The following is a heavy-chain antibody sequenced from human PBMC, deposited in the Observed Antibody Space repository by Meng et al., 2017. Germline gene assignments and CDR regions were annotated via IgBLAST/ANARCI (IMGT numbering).Heavy chain of an antibody. CDR3: ARGNYGDYLHYVDN. V-gene: IGHV1-18*01. D-gene: IGHD4-17*01. CDR1: GYPFSSYG. Sequence: LVHSWAVVKKPRAASGFPYKASGYPFSSYGSTSELVTSGQMLELLGWISTYMANTNYAQKLQGRLTMATDASTSTAYLGLRSLRSNDTVVYYCARGNYGDYLHYVDNWGQGTLVTVSS. J-gene: IGHJ4*02. CDR2: ISTYMANT.